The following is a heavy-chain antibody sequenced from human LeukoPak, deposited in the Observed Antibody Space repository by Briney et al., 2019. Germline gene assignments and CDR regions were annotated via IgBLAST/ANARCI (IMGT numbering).Heavy chain of an antibody. CDR1: GGSNSSYY. Sequence: SETLSLTCTVSGGSNSSYYWTGIGRPAGKELEWIGRIYTSGSTNYNPSLKSRVTMSVDTSKNQLSLKLSSVTAADTAVYYCARHGSYWHDSWGQGTLVTVSS. D-gene: IGHD2-15*01. CDR2: IYTSGST. V-gene: IGHV4-4*07. CDR3: ARHGSYWHDS. J-gene: IGHJ5*01.